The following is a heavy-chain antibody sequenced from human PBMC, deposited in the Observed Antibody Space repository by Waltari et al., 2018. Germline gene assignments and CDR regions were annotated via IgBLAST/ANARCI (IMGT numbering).Heavy chain of an antibody. Sequence: EVQLVESGGGWVQPGGSLRLSCAAYGFTFSSYEMKWVREAPGKGLEWVSYISSSGSTIYYADSVKGRFTISRDNAKNSLYLQMNSLRAEDTAVYYCARDSRLGLDYWGQGTLVTVSS. CDR2: ISSSGSTI. J-gene: IGHJ4*02. CDR3: ARDSRLGLDY. D-gene: IGHD4-17*01. CDR1: GFTFSSYE. V-gene: IGHV3-48*03.